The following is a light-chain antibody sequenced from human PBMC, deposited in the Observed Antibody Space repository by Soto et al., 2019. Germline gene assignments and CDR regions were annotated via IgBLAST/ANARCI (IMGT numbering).Light chain of an antibody. CDR2: STN. CDR3: VLYMGSGISV. Sequence: QAVVTQEPSFSVSPGGTVTLTCGLSSGSVSTSYYPSSYQQTPGQAPRTLIYSTNTRSSGVPDRFSGSILGNKAALTVTGAQADDESDYYCVLYMGSGISVFGGGTQLTVL. V-gene: IGLV8-61*01. CDR1: SGSVSTSYY. J-gene: IGLJ7*01.